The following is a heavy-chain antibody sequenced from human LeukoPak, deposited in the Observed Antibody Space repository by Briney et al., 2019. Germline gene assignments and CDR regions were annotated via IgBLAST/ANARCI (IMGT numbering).Heavy chain of an antibody. CDR3: ARAHCTGGFCPALY. D-gene: IGHD2-8*02. CDR1: GYTFTSYD. J-gene: IGHJ4*02. Sequence: ASVKVSCKGSGYTFTSYDINWVRQAAGQGLEWLGWMNPNSGNTGYAQQFQGRVTMTRNTSISTAYMELSSLKSEDTAVYYCARAHCTGGFCPALYWGQGTLVTVSS. V-gene: IGHV1-8*01. CDR2: MNPNSGNT.